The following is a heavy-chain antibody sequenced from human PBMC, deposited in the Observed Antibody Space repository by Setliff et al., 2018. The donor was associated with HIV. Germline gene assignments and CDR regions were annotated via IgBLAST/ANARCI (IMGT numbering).Heavy chain of an antibody. D-gene: IGHD1-1*01. CDR2: ITSSGNTI. V-gene: IGHV3-11*01. J-gene: IGHJ4*02. Sequence: GGSLRLSCAASGFPFSDYYMSWIRQAPGKGLEWVSYITSSGNTIYYGDSVKGRFTISRDNAKNSLYLQMNSLRAEDTAVYYCARGVRPYYFDYWGQGTLVTVSS. CDR3: ARGVRPYYFDY. CDR1: GFPFSDYY.